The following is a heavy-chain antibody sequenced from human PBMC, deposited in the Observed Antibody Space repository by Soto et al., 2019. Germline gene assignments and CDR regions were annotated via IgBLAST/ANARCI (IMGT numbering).Heavy chain of an antibody. J-gene: IGHJ3*01. Sequence: GESLKISCKGSGYRFTNYWIAWVRQMPGKGLEWMGIIYPGDSDTRYSPSFQGQVTISADKSVSTAYLQWSSLRASDTAMDYCARHPLSSGYDPTVFDFGGQGTMVTVSS. CDR2: IYPGDSDT. CDR3: ARHPLSSGYDPTVFDF. D-gene: IGHD5-12*01. V-gene: IGHV5-51*01. CDR1: GYRFTNYW.